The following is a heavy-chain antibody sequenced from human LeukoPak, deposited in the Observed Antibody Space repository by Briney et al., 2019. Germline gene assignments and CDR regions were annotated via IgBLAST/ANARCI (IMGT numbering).Heavy chain of an antibody. Sequence: GGSLRLSCAASGFTFSSYWMSWVRQAPGKGLEWVANIKQDGSEKYYVDSVKGRFTISRDNAKNSLYLQMNSLRAEDTALYYCAKDSYMGWGATRGFFDYWGQGTLVTVSS. J-gene: IGHJ4*02. CDR3: AKDSYMGWGATRGFFDY. CDR2: IKQDGSEK. D-gene: IGHD1-26*01. CDR1: GFTFSSYW. V-gene: IGHV3-7*03.